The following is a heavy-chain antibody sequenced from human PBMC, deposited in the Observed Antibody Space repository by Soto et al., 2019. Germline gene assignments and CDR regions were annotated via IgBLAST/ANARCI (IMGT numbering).Heavy chain of an antibody. CDR1: GFTFSSYS. CDR3: ARDQAPPQVLGTDAFDI. J-gene: IGHJ3*02. Sequence: GGSLRLSCAASGFTFSSYSMNWVRQAPGKGLEWVSYISSSSSTIYYADSVKGRFTISRDNAKNSLYLQMNSLRAEDTAVYYCARDQAPPQVLGTDAFDIWGQGTMVTVSS. V-gene: IGHV3-48*01. CDR2: ISSSSSTI.